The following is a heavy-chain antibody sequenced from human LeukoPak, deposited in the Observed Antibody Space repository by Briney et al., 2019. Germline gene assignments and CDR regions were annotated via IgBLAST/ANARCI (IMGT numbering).Heavy chain of an antibody. V-gene: IGHV1-8*01. Sequence: GASLKVSCKTSGYTFTSYDISWVRQATRHGLEWMGWLNPNSGNTGFAQKFQGRVTITRNTAISTAYMELSSLRSEDTAVYYCVRVLSLGPYDSSGYYFDFWGQGTLVTVSS. CDR2: LNPNSGNT. J-gene: IGHJ4*02. CDR3: VRVLSLGPYDSSGYYFDF. CDR1: GYTFTSYD. D-gene: IGHD3-22*01.